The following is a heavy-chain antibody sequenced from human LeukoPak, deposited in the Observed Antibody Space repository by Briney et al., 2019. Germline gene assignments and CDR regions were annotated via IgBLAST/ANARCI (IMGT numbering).Heavy chain of an antibody. V-gene: IGHV1-69*04. Sequence: GASVKVSCKASGGTFSSYAISWVRQAPGQGLEWMGRIIPILGIANYAQKFQGRVTITADKSTSTAYMELSSLRSEDTAVYYGARVLVGAVHFDYWGQGTLVTVSS. CDR3: ARVLVGAVHFDY. CDR2: IIPILGIA. CDR1: GGTFSSYA. J-gene: IGHJ4*02. D-gene: IGHD1-26*01.